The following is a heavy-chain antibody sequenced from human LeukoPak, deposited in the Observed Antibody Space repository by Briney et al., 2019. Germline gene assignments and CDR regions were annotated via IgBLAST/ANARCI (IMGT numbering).Heavy chain of an antibody. CDR3: ARSAYYYDSSGYYHFDY. CDR2: ITRSSYI. V-gene: IGHV3-21*01. D-gene: IGHD3-22*01. J-gene: IGHJ4*02. CDR1: GFTFSSYS. Sequence: GGSLRLSCAASGFTFSSYSMNWVRQAPGKGLEWVSSITRSSYIYYADSVKGRFTISRDNAKNSLYLQMNSLRAEDTAVYYCARSAYYYDSSGYYHFDYWGQGTLVTVSS.